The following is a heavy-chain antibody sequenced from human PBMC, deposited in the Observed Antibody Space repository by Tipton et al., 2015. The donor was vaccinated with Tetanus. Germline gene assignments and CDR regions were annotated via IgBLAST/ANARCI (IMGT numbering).Heavy chain of an antibody. CDR2: VSHDGSNE. Sequence: SLRLSCTASGFTFSIYGMHWVRQAPGKGLEWVAVVSHDGSNEYYADSVKGRFTISRDNSKNTLFLQMNSLRPEDTAVYYCAKEFQRARIRFFDSWGQGTQVTASS. D-gene: IGHD2-15*01. J-gene: IGHJ4*02. CDR1: GFTFSIYG. CDR3: AKEFQRARIRFFDS. V-gene: IGHV3-30*18.